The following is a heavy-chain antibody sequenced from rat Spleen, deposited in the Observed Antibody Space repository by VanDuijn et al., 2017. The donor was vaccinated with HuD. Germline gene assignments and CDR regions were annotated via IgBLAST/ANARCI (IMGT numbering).Heavy chain of an antibody. CDR3: SRPYSSPLYFDY. D-gene: IGHD1-2*01. J-gene: IGHJ2*01. CDR1: GFIFSRSA. CDR2: ISTGGGNT. Sequence: EVQLVESGGGLVQPGRSLKLSCAASGFIFSRSAMAWVRQAPTKGLEWVATISTGGGNTYYRDSVKGRFTISRDNAKNTLYLQMDSLRSADTATYYCSRPYSSPLYFDYWGQGVMLTVSS. V-gene: IGHV5S13*01.